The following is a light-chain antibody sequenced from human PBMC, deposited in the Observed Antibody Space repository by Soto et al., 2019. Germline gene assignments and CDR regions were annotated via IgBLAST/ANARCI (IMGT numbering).Light chain of an antibody. CDR3: QKYNGAPPFT. CDR2: AAS. V-gene: IGKV1-27*01. Sequence: DIQMTQSTSSLSASVGDRVTITCRASQGISNYLAWYQQKPGKVPKLLIYAASTLQSGVPSRFSDSGSGTDFTLTISSLQPEDVATYYCQKYNGAPPFTFGPGTKVDIK. CDR1: QGISNY. J-gene: IGKJ3*01.